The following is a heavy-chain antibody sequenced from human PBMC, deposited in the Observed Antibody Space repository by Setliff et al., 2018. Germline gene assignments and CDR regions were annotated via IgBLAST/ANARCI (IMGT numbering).Heavy chain of an antibody. V-gene: IGHV1-18*01. CDR3: ARRPIALAGYRKGAFDI. CDR1: GYSFTSFS. D-gene: IGHD6-19*01. CDR2: VSTYNGDT. Sequence: GASVKVSCKASGYSFTSFSITWVRQAPGQGLEWLGWVSTYNGDTKSAQKLRGRVTMATDISTSTVYMELRTLTSDDTAVYYCARRPIALAGYRKGAFDIWGQGTMVTVSS. J-gene: IGHJ3*02.